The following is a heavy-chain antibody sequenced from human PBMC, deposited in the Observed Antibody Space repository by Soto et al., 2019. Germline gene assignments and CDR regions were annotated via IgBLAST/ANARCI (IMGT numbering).Heavy chain of an antibody. V-gene: IGHV4-59*08. D-gene: IGHD6-13*01. CDR3: ARHGPIAAAGTVFDY. CDR2: IYYSGST. CDR1: GGSISSYY. Sequence: SETLSLTCTVSGGSISSYYWSWIRQPPGKGLEWIGYIYYSGSTNYNPSLKSRVTISVDTSKNQFSLKLSSVTATDTAVYYCARHGPIAAAGTVFDYWGQGTLVTVPQ. J-gene: IGHJ4*02.